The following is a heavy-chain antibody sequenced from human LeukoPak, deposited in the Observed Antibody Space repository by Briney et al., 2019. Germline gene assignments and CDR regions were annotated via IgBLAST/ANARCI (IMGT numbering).Heavy chain of an antibody. J-gene: IGHJ4*02. CDR2: IYYSGST. D-gene: IGHD6-13*01. V-gene: IGHV4-31*03. CDR3: ARMNRYSSSWYKDY. CDR1: GGSISSGGYY. Sequence: SETLSLTCTVSGGSISSGGYYWSWIRQHSGKGLEWIGYIYYSGSTYYNPSLKSRVTISVDTSKNQLSLNLSSVTAADTAVYYCARMNRYSSSWYKDYWGQGTLVTVSS.